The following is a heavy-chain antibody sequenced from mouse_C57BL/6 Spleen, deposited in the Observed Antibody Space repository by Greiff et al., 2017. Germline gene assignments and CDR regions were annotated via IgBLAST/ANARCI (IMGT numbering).Heavy chain of an antibody. CDR1: GYAFSSSW. J-gene: IGHJ2*01. Sequence: QVQLQQSGPELVKPGASVKISCKASGYAFSSSWMNWVKQRPGKGLEWIGRIYPGDGDTNYNGKFKGKATLTADKSSSTAYMQLSSLTSEDSAVYFSASGNYRYFDYWGEGTTLTVSS. D-gene: IGHD2-1*01. CDR3: ASGNYRYFDY. V-gene: IGHV1-82*01. CDR2: IYPGDGDT.